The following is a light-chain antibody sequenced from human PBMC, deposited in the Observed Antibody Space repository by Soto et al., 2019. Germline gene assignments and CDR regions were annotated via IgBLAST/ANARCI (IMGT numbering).Light chain of an antibody. V-gene: IGKV3-15*01. J-gene: IGKJ4*01. CDR2: DAS. Sequence: IGLTHSAATLSVSPGERATLSFRASQSVSSNLAWYQQKPGQTPRLLIYDASTRAAGIPASFSGSGSGTEFTLTISSLQSEDFGVYYCPHSTSWPLPFGGRTKVAIK. CDR3: PHSTSWPLP. CDR1: QSVSSN.